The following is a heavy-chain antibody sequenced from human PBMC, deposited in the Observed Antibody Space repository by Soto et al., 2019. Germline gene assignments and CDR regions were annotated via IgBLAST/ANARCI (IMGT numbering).Heavy chain of an antibody. CDR1: GFTFTSSA. V-gene: IGHV1-58*01. CDR2: IVVGSGNT. D-gene: IGHD1-7*01. J-gene: IGHJ4*02. CDR3: AAISPWNSIYYFDY. Sequence: QMQLVQSGPEVKKPGTSVKVSCKASGFTFTSSAVQWVRQARGQRLEWIGWIVVGSGNTNYAQKFQERVTITRDMSTSTVYMELSSLRSEDTAVYYCAAISPWNSIYYFDYWGQGTLVTVSS.